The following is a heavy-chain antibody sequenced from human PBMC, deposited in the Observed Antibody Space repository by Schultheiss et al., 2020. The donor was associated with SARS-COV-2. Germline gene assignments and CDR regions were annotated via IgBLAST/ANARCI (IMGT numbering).Heavy chain of an antibody. V-gene: IGHV3-23*01. D-gene: IGHD3-3*01. CDR2: ISGNGDST. CDR1: GFTFSSYE. CDR3: ARDDDFDH. Sequence: GESLKISCAASGFTFSSYEMNWVRQAPGKGLEWVSTISGNGDSTYYADSVKGRFTISRDNSKNTLYLQMNSLRAEDTAVYYCARDDDFDHWGQGTLVTVSS. J-gene: IGHJ5*02.